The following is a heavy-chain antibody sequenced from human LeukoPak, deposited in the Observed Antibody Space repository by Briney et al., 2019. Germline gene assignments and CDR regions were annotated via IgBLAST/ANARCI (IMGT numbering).Heavy chain of an antibody. Sequence: SQTLSLTCAISGDSVSINSAAWNWIRQSPSRGLEWLGRTYYRSKWYNDYAVSVKSRITINPDTSKNQFSLQLNSVTPEDTAVYYCASGGWTQRHESWFDPWGQGTLVTVSS. J-gene: IGHJ5*02. CDR2: TYYRSKWYN. D-gene: IGHD1-1*01. V-gene: IGHV6-1*01. CDR1: GDSVSINSAA. CDR3: ASGGWTQRHESWFDP.